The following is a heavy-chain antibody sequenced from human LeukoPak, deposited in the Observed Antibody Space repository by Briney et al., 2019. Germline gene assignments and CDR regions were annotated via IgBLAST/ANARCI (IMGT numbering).Heavy chain of an antibody. J-gene: IGHJ3*02. V-gene: IGHV3-30-3*01. CDR1: GFTFSSYA. CDR2: ISYDGSNK. D-gene: IGHD3-22*01. CDR3: ARDLDYDSSGSPEDAFDI. Sequence: PGGSLRLSCAASGFTFSSYAMHWVRQAPGKGLEWVAVISYDGSNKYYADSVKGRFTISRDNSKNTLSLQMNSLRPEDTAVYYCARDLDYDSSGSPEDAFDIWGQGTMVTVSS.